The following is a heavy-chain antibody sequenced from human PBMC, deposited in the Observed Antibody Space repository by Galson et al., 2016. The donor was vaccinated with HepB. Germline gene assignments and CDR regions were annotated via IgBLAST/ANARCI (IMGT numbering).Heavy chain of an antibody. Sequence: SLRLSCAASGFTFSNYWMVWVRKAPGKGLVWVSHINFDGSSTNYADSVKGRFTISRDTAKNTLYLQINSLRAEDTAFYYCARREAGRGFYYYYFGMDIWGQGTTVTVSS. CDR3: ARREAGRGFYYYYFGMDI. D-gene: IGHD2-15*01. CDR2: INFDGSST. J-gene: IGHJ6*02. CDR1: GFTFSNYW. V-gene: IGHV3-74*01.